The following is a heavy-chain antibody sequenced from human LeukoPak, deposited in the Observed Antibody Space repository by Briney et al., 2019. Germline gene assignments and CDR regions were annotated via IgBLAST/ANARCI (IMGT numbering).Heavy chain of an antibody. CDR1: GLTFSSYA. CDR2: ISTGGTNT. D-gene: IGHD3-9*01. Sequence: GGSLRLSCAASGLTFSSYAMGWVRQAPGKGLEWVSVISTGGTNTYYADSVKGRFTISRDNSKKTLYLQMNSLRAEDTAVYYCAKHYDILSGYILDDYWGQGTLVTVSS. J-gene: IGHJ4*02. V-gene: IGHV3-23*01. CDR3: AKHYDILSGYILDDY.